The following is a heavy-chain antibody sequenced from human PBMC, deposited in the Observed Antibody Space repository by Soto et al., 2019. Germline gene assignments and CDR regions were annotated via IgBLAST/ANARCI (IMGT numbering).Heavy chain of an antibody. CDR3: ARDGGSGRRVLGSGGCFY. Sequence: QVQLVESGGGVVQPGRSLRLSCAASGFTFSSYAMHWVRQAPGKGLEWVAVMSDDGSNKYYADSVKGRFTISRDNSNNSLYLQMNSLRAEDTAVYYCARDGGSGRRVLGSGGCFYWGQGPLVTFSS. V-gene: IGHV3-30-3*01. J-gene: IGHJ4*02. CDR1: GFTFSSYA. CDR2: MSDDGSNK. D-gene: IGHD6-19*01.